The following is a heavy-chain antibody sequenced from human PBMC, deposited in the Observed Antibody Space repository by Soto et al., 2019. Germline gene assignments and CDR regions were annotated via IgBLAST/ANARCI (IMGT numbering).Heavy chain of an antibody. CDR3: ARDPTPRLYDSSGYYIPGTTYYYYGMDV. V-gene: IGHV1-18*01. D-gene: IGHD3-22*01. Sequence: ASVKVSCKASGYTFTSYGISWVRQAPGQGLEWMGWISAYNGNTNYAQKLQGRVTMTTDTSTSTAYMELRSLRSDDTAVYYCARDPTPRLYDSSGYYIPGTTYYYYGMDVLGQGTTVTVSS. CDR1: GYTFTSYG. J-gene: IGHJ6*02. CDR2: ISAYNGNT.